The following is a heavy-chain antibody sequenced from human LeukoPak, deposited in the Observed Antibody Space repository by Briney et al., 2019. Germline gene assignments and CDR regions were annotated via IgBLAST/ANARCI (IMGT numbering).Heavy chain of an antibody. V-gene: IGHV4-34*01. CDR2: INHSGST. D-gene: IGHD2-2*01. CDR3: ARYQLLSFNWFDP. Sequence: SSETLSLTCAVYGGSFSGYYWSWIRQPPGKGLEWIGEINHSGSTNYNPSLKGRVTISVDTSKNQFSLKLSPVTAADTAVYYCARYQLLSFNWFDPWGQGTLVTVSS. CDR1: GGSFSGYY. J-gene: IGHJ5*02.